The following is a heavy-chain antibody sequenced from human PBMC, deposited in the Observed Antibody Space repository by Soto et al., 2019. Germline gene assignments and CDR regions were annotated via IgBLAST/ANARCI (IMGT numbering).Heavy chain of an antibody. CDR3: ARDVKGNFDY. J-gene: IGHJ4*02. CDR1: GGSISSYY. Sequence: SETLSLTCTVSGGSISSYYWSWIRQPPGKGLEWIGYIYYSGSTNYNPSLKSRVTISVDTSKNQFSLKLSSVTAADTAVYYCARDVKGNFDYWGQGTLVTVSS. CDR2: IYYSGST. V-gene: IGHV4-59*01.